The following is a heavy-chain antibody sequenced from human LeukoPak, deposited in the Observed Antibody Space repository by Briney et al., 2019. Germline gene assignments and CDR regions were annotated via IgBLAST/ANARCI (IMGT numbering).Heavy chain of an antibody. V-gene: IGHV4-4*07. J-gene: IGHJ6*03. CDR2: IYTSGST. D-gene: IGHD6-13*01. CDR1: GGSISSYY. CDR3: ARDRIAAAGTPIYYYYMDV. Sequence: SETLSLTCTVSGGSISSYYWSWIRQPAGKGLEWIGRIYTSGSTNYNPSLKSRVTMSVDTSKNQFSLKLSSVTAADTAVYYCARDRIAAAGTPIYYYYMDVWGKGTTVTISS.